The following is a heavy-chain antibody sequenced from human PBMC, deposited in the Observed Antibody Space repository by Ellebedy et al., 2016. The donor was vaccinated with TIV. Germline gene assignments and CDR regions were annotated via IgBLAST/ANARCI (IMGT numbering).Heavy chain of an antibody. J-gene: IGHJ4*02. D-gene: IGHD4-17*01. V-gene: IGHV3-33*08. CDR1: GFTFSSYS. CDR3: AKTLDEYGDSDSFYGFDY. Sequence: GGSLRLSXAASGFTFSSYSLNWVRQTPGKGLEWVAVIWYGGSNRYYADSVKGRCTISRDNSKNTLYLQLNSLRAEDTAVYYCAKTLDEYGDSDSFYGFDYWGQGTLVTVSS. CDR2: IWYGGSNR.